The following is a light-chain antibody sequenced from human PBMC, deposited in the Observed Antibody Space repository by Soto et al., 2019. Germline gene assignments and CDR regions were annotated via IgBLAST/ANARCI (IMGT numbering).Light chain of an antibody. V-gene: IGKV1-5*01. CDR2: DAS. J-gene: IGKJ1*01. CDR1: QSINIW. CDR3: QQKSRFPWT. Sequence: DIQLTQSNPTLTASVGDRVTITCRASQSINIWLAWYQQRPGKDPKLLIYDASRLESGVPSRFTGSGSGTEFTLTITSLQPDDFATYYCQQKSRFPWTFGQGTRVEVK.